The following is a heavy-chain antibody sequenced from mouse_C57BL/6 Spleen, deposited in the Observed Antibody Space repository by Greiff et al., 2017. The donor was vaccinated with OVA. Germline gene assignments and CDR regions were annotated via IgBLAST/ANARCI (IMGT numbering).Heavy chain of an antibody. CDR3: AREDWDEGFAY. CDR1: GYSITSGYY. V-gene: IGHV3-6*01. D-gene: IGHD4-1*01. J-gene: IGHJ3*01. CDR2: ISYDGSN. Sequence: EVQLVESGPGLVKPSQSLSLTCSVTGYSITSGYYWNWIRQFPGNKLEWMGYISYDGSNNYNPSLKNRISITRDTSKNQFFLKLNSVTTEDTATYYCAREDWDEGFAYWGQGTLVTVSA.